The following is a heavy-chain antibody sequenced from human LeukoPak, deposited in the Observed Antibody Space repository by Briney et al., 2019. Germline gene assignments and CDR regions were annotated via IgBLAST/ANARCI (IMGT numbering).Heavy chain of an antibody. V-gene: IGHV3-30*18. D-gene: IGHD3-3*01. CDR2: ISYDGSNK. Sequence: GGSLRLSCAASGFTFSSYGMHWVRQAPGKGLEWVAVISYDGSNKYYADSVKGRFTISRDNSKNTLYLQMNSLRAEDTAVYYCAKDREWQAILDYWGQGTLVTVSS. CDR3: AKDREWQAILDY. CDR1: GFTFSSYG. J-gene: IGHJ4*02.